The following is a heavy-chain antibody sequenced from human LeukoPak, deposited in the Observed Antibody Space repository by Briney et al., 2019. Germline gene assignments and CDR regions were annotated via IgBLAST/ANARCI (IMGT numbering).Heavy chain of an antibody. D-gene: IGHD1-26*01. Sequence: PGRSLRLSCAASGFTFDDYAMHWVRQAPGKGLEWVSGISWNSGNIGCADSVKGRFTISRDNAKNSLYLQMNSLRSEDTALYYCAKPEGGWESLPSDYWGQGTLVTVSS. V-gene: IGHV3-9*01. J-gene: IGHJ4*02. CDR1: GFTFDDYA. CDR3: AKPEGGWESLPSDY. CDR2: ISWNSGNI.